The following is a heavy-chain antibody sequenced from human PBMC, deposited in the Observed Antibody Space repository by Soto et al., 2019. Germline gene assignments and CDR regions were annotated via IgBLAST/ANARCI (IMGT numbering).Heavy chain of an antibody. V-gene: IGHV3-33*01. J-gene: IGHJ5*02. CDR1: GFTFSSYG. CDR2: IWYDGSNK. Sequence: GSLRLSCAASGFTFSSYGMHWVRQAPGKGLEWVAVIWYDGSNKYYADSVKGRFTISRDNSKNTLYLQMNSLRAEDTAVYYCARNRRESGFERLGFDPWGQGTLVTSPQ. CDR3: ARNRRESGFERLGFDP. D-gene: IGHD5-12*01.